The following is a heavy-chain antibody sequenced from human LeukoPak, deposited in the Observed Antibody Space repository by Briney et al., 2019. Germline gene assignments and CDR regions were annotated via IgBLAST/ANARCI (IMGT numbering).Heavy chain of an antibody. Sequence: PGGSLRLSCAASGFTFTSYSMNWVRQAPGKGLEWVSSISSSSTYIYYADSVKGRFTISRDNTKNSLYLQMNSLRAEDTAVYYCASRYDVLTGMLADYYYAMDVWGQGTTVTVSS. V-gene: IGHV3-21*01. D-gene: IGHD3-9*01. CDR2: ISSSSTYI. J-gene: IGHJ6*02. CDR3: ASRYDVLTGMLADYYYAMDV. CDR1: GFTFTSYS.